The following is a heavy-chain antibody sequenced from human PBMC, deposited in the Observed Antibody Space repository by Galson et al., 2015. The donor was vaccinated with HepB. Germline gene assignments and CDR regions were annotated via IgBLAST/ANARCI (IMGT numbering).Heavy chain of an antibody. CDR2: INAGNGNT. CDR3: ARPRGVLNWAFDI. CDR1: GYTFTSYA. Sequence: SVKVSCKASGYTFTSYAMHWVRQAPGQRLEWMGWINAGNGNTKYSQKFQGRVTITRDTSASTAYMELSSLRSEDTAVYYCARPRGVLNWAFDIWGQGTMVTVSS. D-gene: IGHD3-10*01. V-gene: IGHV1-3*01. J-gene: IGHJ3*02.